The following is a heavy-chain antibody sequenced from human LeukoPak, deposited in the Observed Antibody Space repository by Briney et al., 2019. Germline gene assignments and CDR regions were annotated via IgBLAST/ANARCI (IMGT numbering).Heavy chain of an antibody. V-gene: IGHV4-61*02. CDR3: ARDKGGFLYFGEYDP. CDR2: IYTSGST. J-gene: IGHJ5*02. D-gene: IGHD3-10*01. CDR1: GASISSGSHH. Sequence: SETLSLTCTVSGASISSGSHHWSWIRQPAGKGPEWIGRIYTSGSTNYNPSLKSRVSISVDMSKNQFSLKLSSVTAADTAVYYCARDKGGFLYFGEYDPWGQGTLATVSS.